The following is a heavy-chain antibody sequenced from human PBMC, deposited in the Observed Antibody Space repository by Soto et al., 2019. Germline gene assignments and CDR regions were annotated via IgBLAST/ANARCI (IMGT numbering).Heavy chain of an antibody. CDR3: AREDFWSFA. CDR1: GFSLSRAW. CDR2: INKDATT. D-gene: IGHD3-3*01. Sequence: EVQLAESGGGFVEPGGSLRLSCVVSGFSLSRAWMDWVRQVPGKGLVWVSRINKDATTTYADSVKGRFTISRDTAKNTLYLQMNSLRAEDTALYYCAREDFWSFAWGQGTLVTVSS. J-gene: IGHJ5*02. V-gene: IGHV3-74*01.